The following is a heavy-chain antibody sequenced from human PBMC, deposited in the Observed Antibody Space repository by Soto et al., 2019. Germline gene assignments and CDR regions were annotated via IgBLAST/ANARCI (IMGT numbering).Heavy chain of an antibody. V-gene: IGHV3-9*01. CDR3: AKDMSSSGAARSIFQH. Sequence: EVQLVESGGGLVQPGRSLRLSCAASGFTFDDYAMHWVRQAPGKGLEWVSGISWNSGSIVYADSVKGRFTISRDNAKNSLYLQMNSLRAEDTALYYCAKDMSSSGAARSIFQHWGQGTLVTVSS. CDR1: GFTFDDYA. D-gene: IGHD6-19*01. J-gene: IGHJ1*01. CDR2: ISWNSGSI.